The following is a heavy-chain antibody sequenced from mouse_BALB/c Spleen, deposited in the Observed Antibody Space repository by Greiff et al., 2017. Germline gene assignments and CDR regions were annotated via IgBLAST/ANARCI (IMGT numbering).Heavy chain of an antibody. Sequence: QVQLQQSGAELAKPGASVKMSCKASGYTFTSYWMHWVKQRPGQGLEWIGYINPSTGYTEYNQKFKDKATLTADKSSSTAYMQLSSLTSEDSAVYYCARSRQLGLRPWFAYWGQGTLVTVSA. CDR2: INPSTGYT. J-gene: IGHJ3*01. D-gene: IGHD3-2*01. V-gene: IGHV1-7*01. CDR3: ARSRQLGLRPWFAY. CDR1: GYTFTSYW.